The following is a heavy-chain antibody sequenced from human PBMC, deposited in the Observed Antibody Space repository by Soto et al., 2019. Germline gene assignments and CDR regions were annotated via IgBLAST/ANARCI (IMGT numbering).Heavy chain of an antibody. CDR3: AAIRGEYRLGGASDI. CDR2: IIPTFGTV. D-gene: IGHD3-16*01. V-gene: IGHV1-69*12. Sequence: QVHLVQSGAELKKPGSSVKLSCKTSGGTLTNHAIIWVRQAPGQRLLWMGGIIPTFGTVNYSLKFQVTLTITADEKTGTASMELTYLRPEDTAVYDCAAIRGEYRLGGASDIWGQGTVVTVSA. J-gene: IGHJ3*02. CDR1: GGTLTNHA.